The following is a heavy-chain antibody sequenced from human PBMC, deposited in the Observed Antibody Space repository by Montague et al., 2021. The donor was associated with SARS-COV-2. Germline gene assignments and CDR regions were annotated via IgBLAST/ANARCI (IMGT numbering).Heavy chain of an antibody. CDR3: ARFWSGYVDK. CDR2: IYYTGET. CDR1: GGSIRSYY. D-gene: IGHD3-3*01. J-gene: IGHJ4*02. Sequence: SETLSLTCSFSGGSIRSYYWSWIRLPPGKPLEWLGYIYYTGETTXNPSLKSRVTISVDTSRSQFSLRLTSVIAAGTAVYFCARFWSGYVDKWSQGTLVTVSS. V-gene: IGHV4-59*01.